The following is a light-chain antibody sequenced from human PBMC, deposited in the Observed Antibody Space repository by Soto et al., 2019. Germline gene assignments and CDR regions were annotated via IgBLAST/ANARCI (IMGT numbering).Light chain of an antibody. J-gene: IGKJ4*02. CDR1: QSITAR. V-gene: IGKV1-5*01. Sequence: DIQLTQSPSTLSASVADRVTITCRASQSITARLAWYQQKPGKAPKLLIYDASILERGVPSRFSGSGSGTEFTLTISSLQPDDFAPYYCQQYNSFSLTFGGGTKVDIK. CDR2: DAS. CDR3: QQYNSFSLT.